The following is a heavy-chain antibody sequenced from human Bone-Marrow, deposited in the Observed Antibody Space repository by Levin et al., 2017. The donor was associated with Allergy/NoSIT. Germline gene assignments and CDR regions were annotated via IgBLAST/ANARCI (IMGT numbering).Heavy chain of an antibody. CDR1: GFTFPLAW. V-gene: IGHV3-15*01. D-gene: IGHD6-25*01. CDR3: ATGTWSSGWTEYFQY. Sequence: PGGSLRLSCEASGFTFPLAWMNWVRQAPGKGLEWVGRIKSTPDGGTAHYAAPVKDRFSISRDDSKNTLYLQMDSLKTEDTAVYYCATGTWSSGWTEYFQYWGQGALVTVSS. CDR2: IKSTPDGGTA. J-gene: IGHJ1*01.